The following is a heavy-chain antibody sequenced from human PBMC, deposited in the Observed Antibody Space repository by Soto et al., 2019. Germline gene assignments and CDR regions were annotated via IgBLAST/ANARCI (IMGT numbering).Heavy chain of an antibody. V-gene: IGHV4-34*01. CDR2: INHSGST. Sequence: SETLSLTCAVYGGSFSGYYWSWIRQPPGKGLEWIGEINHSGSTNYNPSLKSRVTISVDTSKNQYSLKLSSVTAADTAVYYCARDKYYDSSGYFGYWGQGTLVTVSS. CDR1: GGSFSGYY. D-gene: IGHD3-22*01. J-gene: IGHJ4*02. CDR3: ARDKYYDSSGYFGY.